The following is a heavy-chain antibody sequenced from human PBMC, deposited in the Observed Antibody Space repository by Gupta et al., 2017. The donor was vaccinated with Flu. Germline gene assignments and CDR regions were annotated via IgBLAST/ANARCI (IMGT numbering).Heavy chain of an antibody. CDR2: ISAFSGDT. D-gene: IGHD4-17*01. CDR1: GYAFATSG. CDR3: ARDSPRPEGDYGDYGP. V-gene: IGHV1-18*01. J-gene: IGHJ4*02. Sequence: QVQLVQSGAGLKKPGASVKVSCKTSGYAFATSGISWVRQAPGQGLEWMGWISAFSGDTQYPQKFQGRLTLTTDASTSTAYMELRSLRFDDTAVYYCARDSPRPEGDYGDYGPWGQGTLVTVSS.